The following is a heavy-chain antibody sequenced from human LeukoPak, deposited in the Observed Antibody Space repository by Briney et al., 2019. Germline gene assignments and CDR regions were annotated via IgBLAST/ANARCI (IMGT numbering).Heavy chain of an antibody. J-gene: IGHJ4*02. Sequence: GGSLRLSCAASGFTFSSYAMSWVRQAPGKGLEWVSAISGSGGSTYYADSVKGRFTISRDNSKNTLYLQMNSLRAEDTAVYYCAKDLTIYDSSGYYRLEYYFDYWGQGTLVTVSS. V-gene: IGHV3-23*01. CDR1: GFTFSSYA. D-gene: IGHD3-22*01. CDR2: ISGSGGST. CDR3: AKDLTIYDSSGYYRLEYYFDY.